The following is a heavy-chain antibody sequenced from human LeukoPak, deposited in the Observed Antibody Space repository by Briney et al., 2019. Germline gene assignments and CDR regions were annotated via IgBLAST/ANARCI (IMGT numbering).Heavy chain of an antibody. CDR1: GGTFSSYA. Sequence: SVKVSCKASGGTFSSYAISWVRQAPGQGLEWMGRIIPILGIANYTQKFQGRVTITADKSTSTAYMELSSLRSEDTAVYYCAREAGSSLPNYWGQGTLVTVSS. V-gene: IGHV1-69*04. CDR3: AREAGSSLPNY. D-gene: IGHD6-13*01. CDR2: IIPILGIA. J-gene: IGHJ4*02.